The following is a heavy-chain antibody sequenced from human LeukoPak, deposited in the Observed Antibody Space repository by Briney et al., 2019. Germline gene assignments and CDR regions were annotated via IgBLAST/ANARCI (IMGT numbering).Heavy chain of an antibody. CDR1: GGSISSYY. CDR3: AILVVAANAYYFDY. Sequence: SETLSLTCTVSGGSISSYYWRWIRQPPGKGLEWIGYIYYSGSTNYNPSLKSRVTISVDTSKNQFSLKLSSVTAADTAVYYCAILVVAANAYYFDYWGQGTLVTVSS. CDR2: IYYSGST. V-gene: IGHV4-59*08. J-gene: IGHJ4*02. D-gene: IGHD2-8*02.